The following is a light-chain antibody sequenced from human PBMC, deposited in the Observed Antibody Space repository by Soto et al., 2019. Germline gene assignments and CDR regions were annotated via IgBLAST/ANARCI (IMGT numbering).Light chain of an antibody. CDR3: CSYAGSSTLV. V-gene: IGLV2-23*02. Sequence: QSALTQPASVSGSPGQSITISCTGTSSDVGSYNLVSWYQQHPGKAPKLMIYEVSKRPSGVSNRFSGSKSGNTASLTISGLQAEXEADYYCCSYAGSSTLVFGGGTKLTVL. CDR1: SSDVGSYNL. CDR2: EVS. J-gene: IGLJ2*01.